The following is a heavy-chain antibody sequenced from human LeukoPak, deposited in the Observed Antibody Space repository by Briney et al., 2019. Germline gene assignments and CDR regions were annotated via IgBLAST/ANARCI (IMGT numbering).Heavy chain of an antibody. V-gene: IGHV3-33*01. D-gene: IGHD4-17*01. CDR2: IWYDGSNK. CDR3: ARERFLYGDYSRVALFDY. J-gene: IGHJ4*02. Sequence: PGGSLRLSCAASGFTFSSYGMHWVRQAPGKGLEWVAVIWYDGSNKYYADSVKGRFTISRDNSKNTLYLQMNSLRAEDTAVYYCARERFLYGDYSRVALFDYWGVGTPVTVSS. CDR1: GFTFSSYG.